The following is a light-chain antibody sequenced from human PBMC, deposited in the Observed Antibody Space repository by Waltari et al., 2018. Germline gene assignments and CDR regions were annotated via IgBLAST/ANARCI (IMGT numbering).Light chain of an antibody. Sequence: EIVLTQSPAPLSLSTGERATLSCRASQSVSTFLAWYQQKPGQAPRLLIYDVSNRATGTPARFSGSGSGTDFTLTISTLEPEDFAVYYCHQRSTWPWTFGQGTKVEIK. CDR2: DVS. V-gene: IGKV3-11*01. CDR1: QSVSTF. J-gene: IGKJ1*01. CDR3: HQRSTWPWT.